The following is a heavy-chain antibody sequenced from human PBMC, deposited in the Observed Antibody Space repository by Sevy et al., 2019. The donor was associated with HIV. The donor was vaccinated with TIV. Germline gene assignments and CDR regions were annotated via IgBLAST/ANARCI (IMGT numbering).Heavy chain of an antibody. CDR2: IKQDESEK. D-gene: IGHD3-3*01. V-gene: IGHV3-7*01. CDR1: GFKFSDYW. J-gene: IGHJ4*02. CDR3: AREVGGFNWRPYYFDS. Sequence: GGSLRLSCAASGFKFSDYWMSWVRQSPGKGLEWVATIKQDESEKYYVESVKGRFGISRDNGKNSVSLQMNGLRVEDTALYYCAREVGGFNWRPYYFDSWGQGTLVTVSS.